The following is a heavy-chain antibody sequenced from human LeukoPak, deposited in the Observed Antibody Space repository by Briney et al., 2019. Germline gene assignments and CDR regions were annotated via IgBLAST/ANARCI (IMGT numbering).Heavy chain of an antibody. CDR3: ARLGLNGMDV. CDR1: GGSFSGYY. D-gene: IGHD3/OR15-3a*01. Sequence: PSETLSLTCAVYGGSFSGYYWSWIRQPPGKGLEWIGEINHSGSTNYNPSLKSRVTISVDTSKNQFFLKLSSVTAADTAAYYCARLGLNGMDVWGQGTTVTVSS. V-gene: IGHV4-34*01. J-gene: IGHJ6*02. CDR2: INHSGST.